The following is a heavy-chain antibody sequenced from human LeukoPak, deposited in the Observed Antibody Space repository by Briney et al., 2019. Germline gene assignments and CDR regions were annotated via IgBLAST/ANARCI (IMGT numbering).Heavy chain of an antibody. CDR1: GGTFSSYA. D-gene: IGHD3-10*01. CDR2: IIPIFGTA. V-gene: IGHV1-69*05. Sequence: ASVKASCKASGGTFSSYAISWVRQAPGQGLEWMGGIIPIFGTANYAQKFQGRVTITTDESTSTAYMELSSLRSEDTAVYYCARAYYYGTGRAPFDLWGRGTLVTVSS. J-gene: IGHJ2*01. CDR3: ARAYYYGTGRAPFDL.